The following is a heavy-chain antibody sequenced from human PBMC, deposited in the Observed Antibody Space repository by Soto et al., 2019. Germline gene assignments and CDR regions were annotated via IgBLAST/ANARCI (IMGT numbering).Heavy chain of an antibody. CDR3: AKSLRYFDWYNLDY. J-gene: IGHJ4*02. D-gene: IGHD3-9*01. CDR2: ISGSGGST. Sequence: GGSLRLSCAASGFTFSSYAMSWVRQAPGKGLEWVSAISGSGGSTYYADSVKGRFTISRDNSKNTLYLQMNSLRAGDTAVYYCAKSLRYFDWYNLDYWGQGTLVTVSS. CDR1: GFTFSSYA. V-gene: IGHV3-23*01.